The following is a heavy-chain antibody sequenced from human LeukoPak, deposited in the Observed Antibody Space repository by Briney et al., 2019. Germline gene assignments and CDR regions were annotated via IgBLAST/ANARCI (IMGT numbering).Heavy chain of an antibody. CDR1: GGSVSSGSYY. Sequence: SETLSHTCTVSGGSVSSGSYYWSWIRQPPGKGLEWIGYIYYSGSTNYNPSLKSRVTISVDTSKNQFSLRLSSVTAADTAVYYCARGGKYYDILTGYYGMDVWGKGTTVTVSS. CDR2: IYYSGST. CDR3: ARGGKYYDILTGYYGMDV. V-gene: IGHV4-61*01. D-gene: IGHD3-9*01. J-gene: IGHJ6*04.